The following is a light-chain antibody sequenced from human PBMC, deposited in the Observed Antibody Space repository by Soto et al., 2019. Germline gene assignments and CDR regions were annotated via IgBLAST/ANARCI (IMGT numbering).Light chain of an antibody. Sequence: EIFLTQSPDTLXLXXVXXXXXXXXASQTVGSNLAWYQQKPGQAPRLLIYGASTRASDTPARFSGSGSVTEFALTISSLQSEDFAVYYCQQYNNWPITFGQGTRLEI. CDR2: GAS. CDR3: QQYNNWPIT. V-gene: IGKV3D-15*01. CDR1: QTVGSN. J-gene: IGKJ5*01.